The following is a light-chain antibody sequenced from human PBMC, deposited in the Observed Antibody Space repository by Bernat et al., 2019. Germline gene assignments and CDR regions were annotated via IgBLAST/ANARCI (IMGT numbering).Light chain of an antibody. J-gene: IGLJ3*02. V-gene: IGLV4-60*03. CDR3: ETWDSNTRV. CDR1: SGHSSYI. Sequence: QPVLTQSSSASASLGSSVKLTCTLSSGHSSYIIAWHQQQPGKAPRYLMKLEGSGSYNKGSGVPDRCSGSSSGADRYLTISNLQSEYAADYYCETWDSNTRVFGGGTKLNVL. CDR2: LEGSGSY.